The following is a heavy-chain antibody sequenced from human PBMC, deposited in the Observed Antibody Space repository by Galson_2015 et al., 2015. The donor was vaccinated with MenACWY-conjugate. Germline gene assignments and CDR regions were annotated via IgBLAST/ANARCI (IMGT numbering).Heavy chain of an antibody. CDR3: ARHPNSAFES. CDR1: GFTFSNYW. D-gene: IGHD1-7*01. V-gene: IGHV3-7*03. Sequence: SLRLSCAASGFTFSNYWMSWVRQAPGKGLEWVANINQVGSEKYYADSVKGRFTVSRDNAKNSLSLQMNSLRAEDTAIYYCARHPNSAFESWGQGTLVTVSS. J-gene: IGHJ4*02. CDR2: INQVGSEK.